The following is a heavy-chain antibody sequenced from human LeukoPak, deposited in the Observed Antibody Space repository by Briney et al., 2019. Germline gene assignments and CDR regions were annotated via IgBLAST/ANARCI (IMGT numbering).Heavy chain of an antibody. J-gene: IGHJ4*02. CDR1: GGTFSSYA. V-gene: IGHV1-69*04. Sequence: SVKVSCKGSGGTFSSYAISWVRQAPGQGLGWMGRIIPILGIANYAQKFQGRVTITADKSTSTAYMELSSLRSEDTAVYYCARDSGHYYDSSGYYYGYWGQGTLVTVSS. CDR3: ARDSGHYYDSSGYYYGY. D-gene: IGHD3-22*01. CDR2: IIPILGIA.